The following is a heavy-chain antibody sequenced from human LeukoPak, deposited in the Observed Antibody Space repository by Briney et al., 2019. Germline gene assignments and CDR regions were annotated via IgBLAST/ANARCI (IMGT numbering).Heavy chain of an antibody. V-gene: IGHV3-74*01. CDR2: INGDGRNI. D-gene: IGHD3-9*01. J-gene: IGHJ6*02. CDR1: GFTFSSYW. CDR3: TRDLMDYDVSTGLHHYYMDV. Sequence: GGCLRLSCAASGFTFSSYWMHWVRQDPRKGLVWVSRINGDGRNINYADSVRGRFTISRDNAKNTLYLQMNTLRVEDTAVYYCTRDLMDYDVSTGLHHYYMDVWGQGTTVTVSS.